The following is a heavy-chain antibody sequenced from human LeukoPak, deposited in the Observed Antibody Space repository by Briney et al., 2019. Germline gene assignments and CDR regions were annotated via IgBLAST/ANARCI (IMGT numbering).Heavy chain of an antibody. Sequence: GGSLRLSCAASGFTFSSYAMHWVRQAPGKGLEYVSAISSNGGSTYYANSVKGRFTISGDNSKNTLYLQMGSLRAEDMAVYYCARGGCSSTSCYGPYFDYWGQGTLVTVSS. J-gene: IGHJ4*02. V-gene: IGHV3-64*01. CDR3: ARGGCSSTSCYGPYFDY. CDR1: GFTFSSYA. CDR2: ISSNGGST. D-gene: IGHD2-2*01.